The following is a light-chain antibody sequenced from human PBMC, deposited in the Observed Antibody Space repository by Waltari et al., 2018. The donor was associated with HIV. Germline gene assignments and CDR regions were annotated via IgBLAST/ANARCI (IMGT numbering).Light chain of an antibody. J-gene: IGLJ1*01. CDR1: SSDVASYNL. Sequence: TATSSDVASYNLVSWYQQHPGKAPKVMIYAVTKRPSGVSNRFSGSKSDNTASLTISGLQAEDEADYYCCSYAGTGTYVFGTGTKVTVL. CDR2: AVT. CDR3: CSYAGTGTYV. V-gene: IGLV2-23*02.